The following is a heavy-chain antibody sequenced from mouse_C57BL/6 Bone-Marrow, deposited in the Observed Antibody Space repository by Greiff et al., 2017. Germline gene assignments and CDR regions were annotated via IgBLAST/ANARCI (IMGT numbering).Heavy chain of an antibody. D-gene: IGHD2-4*01. CDR2: IYPSDSET. V-gene: IGHV1-61*01. CDR3: ARSGDYDVGAWFAY. J-gene: IGHJ3*01. CDR1: GYTFTSYW. Sequence: QVQLQQPGAELVRPGSSVKLSCKASGYTFTSYWMDWVKQRPGQGLEWIGNIYPSDSETHYNQKFKDKATLTVYKSSSTAYMQLSSLTSEDSAVYYCARSGDYDVGAWFAYWGQGTLVTVSA.